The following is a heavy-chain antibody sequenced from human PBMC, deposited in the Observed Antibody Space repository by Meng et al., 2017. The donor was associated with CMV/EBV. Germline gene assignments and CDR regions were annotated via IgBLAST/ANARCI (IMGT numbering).Heavy chain of an antibody. CDR2: ISYDGSNK. J-gene: IGHJ4*02. CDR3: AKVSGGSGSLYYFDY. CDR1: GFTFSSYA. V-gene: IGHV3-30-3*01. D-gene: IGHD1-26*01. Sequence: SCAASGFTFSSYAMHWVRQAPGKGLEWVAVISYDGSNKYYADSVKGRFTISRDNSKNTLYLQMNSLRAEDTAVYYCAKVSGGSGSLYYFDYWGQGTLVTVSS.